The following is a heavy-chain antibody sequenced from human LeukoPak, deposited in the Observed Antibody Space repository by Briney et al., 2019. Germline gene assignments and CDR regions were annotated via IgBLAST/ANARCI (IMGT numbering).Heavy chain of an antibody. V-gene: IGHV4-39*07. CDR1: GGSISGSSYY. Sequence: SETLSLTCTVSGGSISGSSYYWGWIRQPPGKGLEWIGSIYYSGSTYYNPSLKSRVTISVDTSKNQFSLKLSSVTAADTAVYYCAGGGLSNIVVVPAARNGMDVWGQGTTVTVSS. CDR2: IYYSGST. CDR3: AGGGLSNIVVVPAARNGMDV. D-gene: IGHD2-2*01. J-gene: IGHJ6*02.